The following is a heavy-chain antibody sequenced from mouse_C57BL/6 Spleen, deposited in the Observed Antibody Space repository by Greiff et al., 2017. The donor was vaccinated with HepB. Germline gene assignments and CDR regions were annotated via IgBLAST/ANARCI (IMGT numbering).Heavy chain of an antibody. CDR3: AIITTVENYFDY. Sequence: VQLQQPGAELVKPGASVKLSCKASGYTFTSYWMQWVKQRPGQGLEWLGEIDPSDSYTNYNQKFKGKATLTVDTSSSTAYMQLSSLTSEDSAVYYCAIITTVENYFDYWGQGTTLTVSS. D-gene: IGHD1-1*01. J-gene: IGHJ2*01. CDR1: GYTFTSYW. V-gene: IGHV1-50*01. CDR2: IDPSDSYT.